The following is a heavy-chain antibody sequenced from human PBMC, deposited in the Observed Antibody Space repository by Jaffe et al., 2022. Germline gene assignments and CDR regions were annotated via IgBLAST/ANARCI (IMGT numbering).Heavy chain of an antibody. CDR2: INHSGST. J-gene: IGHJ4*02. CDR3: ARGAGYIWGSHFFDY. D-gene: IGHD3-16*01. V-gene: IGHV4-34*01. Sequence: QVQLQQWGAGLLKPSETLSLTCAVYGGSFSGYYWSWIRQPPGKGLEWIGEINHSGSTNYNPSLKSRVTISVDTSKNQFSLKLSSVTAADTAVYYCARGAGYIWGSHFFDYWGQGTLVTVSS. CDR1: GGSFSGYY.